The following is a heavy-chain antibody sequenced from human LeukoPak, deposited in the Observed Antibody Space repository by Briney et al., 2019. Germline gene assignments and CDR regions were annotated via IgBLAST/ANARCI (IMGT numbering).Heavy chain of an antibody. D-gene: IGHD6-19*01. CDR2: IYYSGST. Sequence: SETLSLTCTVSGGSISSYYWSWIRQPPGKGLEWIGYIYYSGSTNYYASLKSRVTISVDTSKNQFSLKLSSVTAADTAVYYCARAADRQRLVTFDYWGQGTLVTVSS. CDR1: GGSISSYY. CDR3: ARAADRQRLVTFDY. J-gene: IGHJ4*02. V-gene: IGHV4-59*01.